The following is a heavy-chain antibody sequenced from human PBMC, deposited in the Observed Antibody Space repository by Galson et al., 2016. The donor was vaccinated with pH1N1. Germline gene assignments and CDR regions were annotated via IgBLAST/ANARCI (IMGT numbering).Heavy chain of an antibody. V-gene: IGHV1-69*13. D-gene: IGHD3-22*01. CDR1: VGTFGSYG. J-gene: IGHJ2*01. CDR2: IIPIFNTA. CDR3: AREDYYDTDLSDWYFDL. Sequence: SVKVSGKASVGTFGSYGINWVRQAPGQGLEWMGGIIPIFNTAKYAQNFQGRVTITADESTTTAYMELSSLRSEDTAVYYCAREDYYDTDLSDWYFDLWGRGTLLTVSS.